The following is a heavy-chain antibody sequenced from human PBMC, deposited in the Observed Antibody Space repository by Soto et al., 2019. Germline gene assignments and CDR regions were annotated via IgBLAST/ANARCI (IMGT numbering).Heavy chain of an antibody. CDR3: ATDRGWELL. Sequence: GGSLRLSCAASGFTFSSYEMNWVRQAPGKGLEWVSYISSDASTRYYADSVKGRFTISRDNAKNSLFLQMNSLKAEDTSVYYCATDRGWELLWGQGTLVTVSS. D-gene: IGHD1-26*01. V-gene: IGHV3-48*03. CDR2: ISSDASTR. J-gene: IGHJ4*02. CDR1: GFTFSSYE.